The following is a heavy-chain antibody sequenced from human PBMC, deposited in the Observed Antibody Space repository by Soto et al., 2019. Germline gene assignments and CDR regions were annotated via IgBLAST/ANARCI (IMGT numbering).Heavy chain of an antibody. V-gene: IGHV3-30*14. CDR1: RFSFSTYA. CDR2: ISNDGTSK. D-gene: IGHD2-21*01. Sequence: QVQLVESGGGVVHPGRSLRLSCEAARFSFSTYAMHWVRQAPGKGLEWVAIISNDGTSKIYADSVKGRFTVSRDNSKNALYLQMNSLRVADTAVYYCARDSACAGVTCNYRGRFAPWGQGTLVIVSS. J-gene: IGHJ5*02. CDR3: ARDSACAGVTCNYRGRFAP.